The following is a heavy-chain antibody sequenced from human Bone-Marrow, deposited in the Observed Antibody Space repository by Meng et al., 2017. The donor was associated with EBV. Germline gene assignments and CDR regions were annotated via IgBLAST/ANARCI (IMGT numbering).Heavy chain of an antibody. CDR2: VYWDDDK. CDR1: GFSLNTGGAA. V-gene: IGHV2-5*02. D-gene: IGHD1-1*01. J-gene: IGHJ4*02. CDR3: AHRKNNWEIIEIDY. Sequence: QNSLKAAGPTLVGPPQTLPLTCTFSGFSLNTGGAAVSWVRQPPGKALEWLAIVYWDDDKRYSPSLKNRLSITKDTSKNQVVLTMTNMDPVDTGTYYCAHRKNNWEIIEIDYWGQGILVTVSS.